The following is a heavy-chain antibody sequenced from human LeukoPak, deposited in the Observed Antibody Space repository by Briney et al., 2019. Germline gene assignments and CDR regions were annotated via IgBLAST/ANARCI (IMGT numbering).Heavy chain of an antibody. V-gene: IGHV1-2*02. Sequence: ASVKVSCKASGYTFTGYYMHWVRQAPGQGLEWMGWINPNSGGTNYAQKFQGRVTMTRDASITTAYMELSSLKSDDTAVYYCAKDRYGDYGRLWGQGTLVTVSS. J-gene: IGHJ4*02. CDR2: INPNSGGT. CDR3: AKDRYGDYGRL. CDR1: GYTFTGYY. D-gene: IGHD4-17*01.